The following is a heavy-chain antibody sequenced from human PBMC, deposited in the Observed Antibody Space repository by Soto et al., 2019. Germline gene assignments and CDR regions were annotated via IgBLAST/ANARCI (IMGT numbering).Heavy chain of an antibody. V-gene: IGHV4-30-4*01. J-gene: IGHJ4*02. CDR2: IHYSAST. Sequence: SEPLSLTCTVSGGSISNTDYYWIWIRQPPGKGLEWIGHIHYSASTYYNPSLKSRVTISVDTPKNQFSLNLSSVTAADTALYYCARVYAGGGNSIDFWGQGTLVTVSS. CDR3: ARVYAGGGNSIDF. CDR1: GGSISNTDYY. D-gene: IGHD6-19*01.